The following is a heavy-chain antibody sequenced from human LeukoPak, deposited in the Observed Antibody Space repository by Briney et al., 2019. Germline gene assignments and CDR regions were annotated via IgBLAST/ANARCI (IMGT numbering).Heavy chain of an antibody. Sequence: SETLSLTCAVYGGSFSGYYWSWIRQPPGKGLEWIGEINHSGSTNYNPSLKSRVTISVDTSKNQFSLKLGSVTAADTAVYYCARDSSSGWAFDYWGQGTLVTVSS. CDR2: INHSGST. V-gene: IGHV4-34*01. CDR1: GGSFSGYY. J-gene: IGHJ4*02. D-gene: IGHD6-19*01. CDR3: ARDSSSGWAFDY.